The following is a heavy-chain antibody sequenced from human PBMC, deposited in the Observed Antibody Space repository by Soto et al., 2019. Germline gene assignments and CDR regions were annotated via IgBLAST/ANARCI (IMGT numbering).Heavy chain of an antibody. J-gene: IGHJ4*02. D-gene: IGHD6-6*01. CDR2: IYDSGSA. V-gene: IGHV4-31*03. CDR3: ARASSSSSAADY. Sequence: QVQLQESGPGLVKASQTLSLICNVSGESISSGGYYWSWIRHHPGKGLEWIGYIYDSGSAYYNPSLKSRVTISMDTSKNHFAMKLSSVTAADTAVYYCARASSSSSAADYWGQGTLITVSS. CDR1: GESISSGGYY.